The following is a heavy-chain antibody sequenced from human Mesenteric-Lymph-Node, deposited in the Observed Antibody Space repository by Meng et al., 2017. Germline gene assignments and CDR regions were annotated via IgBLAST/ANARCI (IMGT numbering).Heavy chain of an antibody. CDR1: GFTFDDYG. V-gene: IGHV3-20*04. J-gene: IGHJ4*02. CDR3: ATSTYSSSWYYFGY. D-gene: IGHD6-13*01. Sequence: GESLKISCAASGFTFDDYGMSWVRQAPGKGLEWVSGINWNGGSTDYADSVKGRFTISRDNSKNTLFLQMNSLRAEDTAVYYCATSTYSSSWYYFGYWGQGTLVTVSS. CDR2: INWNGGST.